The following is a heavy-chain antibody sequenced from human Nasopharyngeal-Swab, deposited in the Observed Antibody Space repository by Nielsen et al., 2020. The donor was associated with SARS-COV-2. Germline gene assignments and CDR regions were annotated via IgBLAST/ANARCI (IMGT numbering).Heavy chain of an antibody. CDR2: IYWDDDK. Sequence: SGPTLVKPTQTLTLTCTFSGFSLSTSGVGVGWIRQPPGKALEWLALIYWDDDKRYSPSLKSRLTITKDASKNQVVLTMTNMDPCSTSPFSFAHSETYSSSWSHFDYWGQGTLVTVSS. J-gene: IGHJ4*02. D-gene: IGHD6-13*01. V-gene: IGHV2-5*02. CDR3: AHSETYSSSWSHFDY. CDR1: GFSLSTSGVG.